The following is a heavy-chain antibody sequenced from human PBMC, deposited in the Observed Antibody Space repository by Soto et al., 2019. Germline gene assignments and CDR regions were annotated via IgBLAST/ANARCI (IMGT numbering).Heavy chain of an antibody. Sequence: GGSLRLSCAASGFTFSSYGIHWVRQAPGKGLEWVAVISYDGSNKYYADSVKGRFTISRDNSKNTLYLQMNSLRAEDTAVYYCAKALYGGNSPPSFWGQGTLVTVSS. V-gene: IGHV3-30*18. CDR2: ISYDGSNK. CDR1: GFTFSSYG. J-gene: IGHJ4*02. CDR3: AKALYGGNSPPSF. D-gene: IGHD4-17*01.